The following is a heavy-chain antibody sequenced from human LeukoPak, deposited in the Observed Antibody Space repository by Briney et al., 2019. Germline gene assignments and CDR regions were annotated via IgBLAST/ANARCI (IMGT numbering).Heavy chain of an antibody. CDR3: TRGGRDYGDTRFDP. V-gene: IGHV1-46*01. Sequence: GASVKVSCKASGYTFTSYYMHWVRQAPGQGLEWMGMINPSGGRTTYAQKFQGRVTMTRDTSTSTAYIELYSLRSDDTAVYYCTRGGRDYGDTRFDPWGQGTLVTVSS. CDR2: INPSGGRT. J-gene: IGHJ5*02. CDR1: GYTFTSYY. D-gene: IGHD4-17*01.